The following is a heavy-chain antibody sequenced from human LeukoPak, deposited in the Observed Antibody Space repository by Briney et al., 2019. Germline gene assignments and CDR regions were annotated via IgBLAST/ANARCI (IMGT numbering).Heavy chain of an antibody. CDR3: ARDDYGDSYYYYYMDV. CDR1: GGSTSSSGYY. J-gene: IGHJ6*03. CDR2: IYHSGST. Sequence: SETLSLTCTVSGGSTSSSGYYWGWIRQPPGKGLEWIGNIYHSGSTYYNPSLKSRVTISVDTSKNQFSLKLSSVTAADTAVYYCARDDYGDSYYYYYMDVWGKGTTVTVSS. V-gene: IGHV4-39*07. D-gene: IGHD4-17*01.